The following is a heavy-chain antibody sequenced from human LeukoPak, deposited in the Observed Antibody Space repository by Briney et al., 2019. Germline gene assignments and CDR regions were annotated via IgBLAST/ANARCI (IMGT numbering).Heavy chain of an antibody. CDR2: IYYSGST. D-gene: IGHD1-26*01. Sequence: SETLSLTCTVSGGSISSYYWSWIRQPPGKGLEWIGYIYYSGSTNYNPSLKSRVTISVDTSKNQFSLKLSSVTAADTAVYYCARLTAGATDGYAFDIWGQGTMVTVSS. CDR1: GGSISSYY. CDR3: ARLTAGATDGYAFDI. V-gene: IGHV4-59*08. J-gene: IGHJ3*02.